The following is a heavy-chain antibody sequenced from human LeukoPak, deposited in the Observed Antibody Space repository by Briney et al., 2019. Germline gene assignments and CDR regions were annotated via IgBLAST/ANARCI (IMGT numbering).Heavy chain of an antibody. V-gene: IGHV3-74*01. J-gene: IGHJ4*02. CDR1: GFTLSSNY. Sequence: GGSLRLSCAASGFTLSSNYMSGVRQAPGKGLVWVSRINSDGSSTSYADSVKGRFTISRDNAKNTLYLQMNSLRAEDTAVYYCASGIAVAGGFDYWGQGTLVTVSS. CDR3: ASGIAVAGGFDY. CDR2: INSDGSST. D-gene: IGHD6-19*01.